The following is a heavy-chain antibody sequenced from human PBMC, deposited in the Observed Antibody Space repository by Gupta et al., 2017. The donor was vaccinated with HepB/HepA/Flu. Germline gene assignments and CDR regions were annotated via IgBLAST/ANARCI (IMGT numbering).Heavy chain of an antibody. D-gene: IGHD1-26*01. V-gene: IGHV1-46*01. CDR2: INPSGGST. CDR3: ARAVSDYYYRGMDV. CDR1: GYTFTSYS. J-gene: IGHJ6*02. Sequence: QVQLVQSGAEVKKPGASVKVSCKASGYTFTSYSMHWVRQAPGQGLEWMGTINPSGGSTIYAQKFQGRVTMTRETSTSTDYMELSSLRSDDTAVYYCARAVSDYYYRGMDVWGQGTTVTVSS.